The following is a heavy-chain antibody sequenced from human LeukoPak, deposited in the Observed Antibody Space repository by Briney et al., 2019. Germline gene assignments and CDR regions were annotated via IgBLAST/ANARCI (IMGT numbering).Heavy chain of an antibody. D-gene: IGHD6-19*01. CDR1: GYTFITYD. CDR2: MNPNSGNT. V-gene: IGHV1-8*01. J-gene: IGHJ5*02. CDR3: ARSGAVAGSWFDP. Sequence: ASVKVSCKASGYTFITYDINWVRQATGQGLEWMGWMNPNSGNTGYAQNFQGRVTMTRNTSISTAYTELSSLRSEDTAVYYCARSGAVAGSWFDPWGQGTLVTVSS.